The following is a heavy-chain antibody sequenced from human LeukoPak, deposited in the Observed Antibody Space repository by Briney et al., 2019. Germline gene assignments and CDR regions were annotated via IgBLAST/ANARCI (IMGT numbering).Heavy chain of an antibody. CDR3: AKEGGSYGRDAFDI. Sequence: GGSLSLFYAASGFLFPNYNFNWLRQAPGQGRDGVSAISGSGGSTYYADSVKGRFIISRDNSKNTLYLQMTSLRAEDTAVYYCAKEGGSYGRDAFDIWGQGTMVTVSS. CDR1: GFLFPNYN. D-gene: IGHD1-26*01. V-gene: IGHV3-23*01. J-gene: IGHJ3*02. CDR2: ISGSGGST.